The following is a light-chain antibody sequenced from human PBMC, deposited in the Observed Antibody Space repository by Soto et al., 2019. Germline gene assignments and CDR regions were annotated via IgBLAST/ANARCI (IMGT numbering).Light chain of an antibody. J-gene: IGKJ1*01. CDR1: QSVSSSY. Sequence: EIVLTQSPGTLYLSPGERATLSCRASQSVSSSYLAWYQQKPGQAPRLLIYGASSRATGIPDSFSGSGSGKDFTLTISNLEAEDCAMSYCQQNGSSHLTVGQGTKVDIK. CDR2: GAS. V-gene: IGKV3-20*01. CDR3: QQNGSSHLT.